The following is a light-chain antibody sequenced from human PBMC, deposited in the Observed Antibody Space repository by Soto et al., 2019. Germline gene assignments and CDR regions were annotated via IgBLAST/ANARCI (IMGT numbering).Light chain of an antibody. V-gene: IGLV2-11*01. CDR2: DVT. CDR3: CSYGGSFPYV. CDR1: SSDVGGYDY. J-gene: IGLJ1*01. Sequence: QSALTQPPSVSGSPGQSVTISCTGTSSDVGGYDYVSWYQQRPGKAPKLLIYDVTKRPSGVPDRCSGSKSGNTASLTISGLQAEDEADFYCCSYGGSFPYVFGTGTKV.